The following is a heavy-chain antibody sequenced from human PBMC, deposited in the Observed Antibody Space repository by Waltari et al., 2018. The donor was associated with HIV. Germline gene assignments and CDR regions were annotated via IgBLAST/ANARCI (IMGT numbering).Heavy chain of an antibody. V-gene: IGHV1-18*01. D-gene: IGHD3-22*01. CDR1: GYTFTSYG. Sequence: QVQLVQSGAEVKKPGASVKVSCKASGYTFTSYGISWVRQAPGQGLEWMGWISAYKGNTNYAQKLQGRVTLTTDTSTSTAYMELRSLRSDDTAVYYCARYYDSSGYYFDHFDYWGQGTLVTVSS. CDR2: ISAYKGNT. J-gene: IGHJ4*02. CDR3: ARYYDSSGYYFDHFDY.